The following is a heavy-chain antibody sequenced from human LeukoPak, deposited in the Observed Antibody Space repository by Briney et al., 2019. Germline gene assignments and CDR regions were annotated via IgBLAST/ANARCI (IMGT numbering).Heavy chain of an antibody. CDR1: GFTFSSYW. CDR2: IKQDGSEK. D-gene: IGHD6-19*01. CDR3: ARASYSSGWLKRSYYYYYMDV. V-gene: IGHV3-7*01. Sequence: GGSLRLSCAASGFTFSSYWMSWVRQAPGKGLEWVANIKQDGSEKYYVDSVKGRFTISRDNAKNSLYLQMNSLRAEDTAVYYCARASYSSGWLKRSYYYYYMDVWGKGTTVTVSS. J-gene: IGHJ6*03.